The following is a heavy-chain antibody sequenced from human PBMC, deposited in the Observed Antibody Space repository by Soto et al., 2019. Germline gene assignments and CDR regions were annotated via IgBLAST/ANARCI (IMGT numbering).Heavy chain of an antibody. CDR1: GGTFSSYA. CDR3: ARAYSSSWYVGYYYYGMDV. CDR2: IIPIFGTA. Sequence: QVQLVQSGAEVKKPGSSVKVSCKASGGTFSSYAISWVRQAPGPGLEWMGGIIPIFGTANYAQKFQGRVTITAEESTSTADMEVSSLRSEDTAVDYCARAYSSSWYVGYYYYGMDVWGQGTTVTVSS. V-gene: IGHV1-69*01. J-gene: IGHJ6*02. D-gene: IGHD6-13*01.